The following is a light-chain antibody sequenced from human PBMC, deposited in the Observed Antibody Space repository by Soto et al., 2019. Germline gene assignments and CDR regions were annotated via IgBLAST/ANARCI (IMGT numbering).Light chain of an antibody. J-gene: IGLJ1*01. CDR2: SNN. V-gene: IGLV1-44*01. CDR1: SSNIGSNT. Sequence: QSVLTQPPSASGTPGQRVTISCSGSSSNIGSNTVNWYQQLPGTAPKLLIYSNNQRPSGVPARFSGSKSGTSASLAISWLQSEDEADYYCAAWDDSLNGYVFGTGTKLTVL. CDR3: AAWDDSLNGYV.